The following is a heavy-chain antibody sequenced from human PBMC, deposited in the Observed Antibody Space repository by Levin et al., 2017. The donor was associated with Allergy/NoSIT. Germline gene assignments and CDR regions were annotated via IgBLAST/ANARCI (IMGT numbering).Heavy chain of an antibody. CDR3: TTTYCRGGACYWGYGMDV. CDR2: TRDKASNYAT. CDR1: GFTFSEYY. Sequence: GESLKISCAASGFTFSEYYMDWVRQAPGKGLEWVGRTRDKASNYATQYAASVKGRFTISRDESKNSLYLQMNGLKTEDTALYYCTTTYCRGGACYWGYGMDVWGQGTTVTVSS. V-gene: IGHV3-72*01. J-gene: IGHJ6*02. D-gene: IGHD2-15*01.